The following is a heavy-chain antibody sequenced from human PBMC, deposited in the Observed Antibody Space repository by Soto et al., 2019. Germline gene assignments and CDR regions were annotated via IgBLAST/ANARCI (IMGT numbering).Heavy chain of an antibody. CDR2: TNSDGSDT. Sequence: GGSLRLSCEASGFTFSSYWMYRVRQAPGKGLVWVSRTNSDGSDTSYADSVKGRFTISRDNAKNTLYLQMNSLRAEDTAVYYCARDRGWSLFDYWGQGTLVTVSS. CDR1: GFTFSSYW. V-gene: IGHV3-74*01. D-gene: IGHD6-19*01. CDR3: ARDRGWSLFDY. J-gene: IGHJ4*02.